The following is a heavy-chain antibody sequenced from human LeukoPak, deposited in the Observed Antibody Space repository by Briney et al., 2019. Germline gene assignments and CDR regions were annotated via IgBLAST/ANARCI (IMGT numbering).Heavy chain of an antibody. Sequence: PGGSLRLSCAASGFTFSSYSMNWVRQAPGKGLEWVSYITSTSATIYYADSVKGRFTISRDNAKNSLYLQLNSLRAEDTAVYYCAREGYYDGHFDYWGQGTLVTVSS. CDR1: GFTFSSYS. CDR2: ITSTSATI. J-gene: IGHJ4*02. CDR3: AREGYYDGHFDY. D-gene: IGHD3-22*01. V-gene: IGHV3-48*01.